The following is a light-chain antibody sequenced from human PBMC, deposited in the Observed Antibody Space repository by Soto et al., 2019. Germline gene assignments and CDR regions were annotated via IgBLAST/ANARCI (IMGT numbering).Light chain of an antibody. Sequence: EVVLRQSPGTLSLSPGERATLSCRASQSIFSNYLAWYQQKPGQAPRLLIYGASNRATGIPDRFSGSASGTHFTLTINRLEPEDFAVCYCHQYGTSRPHTFGGGTKVELK. CDR2: GAS. V-gene: IGKV3-20*01. CDR1: QSIFSNY. J-gene: IGKJ4*01. CDR3: HQYGTSRPHT.